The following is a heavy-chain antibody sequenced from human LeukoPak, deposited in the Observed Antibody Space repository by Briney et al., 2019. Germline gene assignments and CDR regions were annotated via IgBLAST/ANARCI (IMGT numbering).Heavy chain of an antibody. CDR3: ARLERGYSYDQHWYDP. J-gene: IGHJ5*02. Sequence: SETLFLTCTVSGGSISSSSYYWGWIRQPPGKGLEWIGSIYYSGSTYYNPSLKSRVTISVDTSKNQFSLKLSSVTAADTAVYYCARLERGYSYDQHWYDPWGQGTLVTVSS. CDR2: IYYSGST. CDR1: GGSISSSSYY. V-gene: IGHV4-39*01. D-gene: IGHD5-18*01.